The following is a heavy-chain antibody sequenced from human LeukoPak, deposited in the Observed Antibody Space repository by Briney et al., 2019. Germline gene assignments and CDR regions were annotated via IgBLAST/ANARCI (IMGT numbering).Heavy chain of an antibody. CDR3: ARENTDFEDYYYYCMDV. D-gene: IGHD2-2*02. Sequence: SSETLSLTCTVSGCSVSSGSYYWSWIRQPPGKGLEWIGYIYYSGSTNYNPSLKSRVTKSVDTSKSQFSLKLSSVTAADTAVYYCARENTDFEDYYYYCMDVWGKGTTVTVSS. CDR2: IYYSGST. V-gene: IGHV4-61*01. J-gene: IGHJ6*04. CDR1: GCSVSSGSYY.